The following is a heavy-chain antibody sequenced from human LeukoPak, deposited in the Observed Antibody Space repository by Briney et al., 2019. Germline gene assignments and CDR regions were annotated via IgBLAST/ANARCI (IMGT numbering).Heavy chain of an antibody. J-gene: IGHJ4*02. CDR1: GFTFSTYG. CDR3: ARDCPNPNIAAAGTVPVLDY. CDR2: SCYDASKK. V-gene: IGHV3-33*01. Sequence: HSGGSLRLSCAASGFTFSTYGMHWVRQAPGKGLEWVAVSCYDASKKYYADSARGRFTISRDNSKNTLYLQMNSLRAEDTAVYYCARDCPNPNIAAAGTVPVLDYWGQGTLVTVSS. D-gene: IGHD6-13*01.